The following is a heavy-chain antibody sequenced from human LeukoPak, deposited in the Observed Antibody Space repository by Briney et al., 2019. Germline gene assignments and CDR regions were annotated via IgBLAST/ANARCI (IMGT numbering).Heavy chain of an antibody. CDR2: IYHSGST. CDR1: GGSISSSNW. V-gene: IGHV4-4*02. Sequence: PSETLSLTCAVSGGSISSSNWWSWVRQPPRKGLEWIGEIYHSGSTNYNPSLKSRVTISVDKSKNQFSLKLSSVTAADTAVYYCAREAYSSGGGYFDYWGQGTLVTVSS. CDR3: AREAYSSGGGYFDY. D-gene: IGHD6-19*01. J-gene: IGHJ4*02.